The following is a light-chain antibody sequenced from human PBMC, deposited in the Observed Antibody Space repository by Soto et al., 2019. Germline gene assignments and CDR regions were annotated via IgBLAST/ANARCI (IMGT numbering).Light chain of an antibody. J-gene: IGKJ4*01. Sequence: EIVLTQSPGTLSLSPGERATLSCRVSQSVSSGYLAWYQQKPGQAPRLLIYGASTRATGIPDRFSGSGSGTDFTLTISSLQSEDFAVYYCQQYNNWPLTFGGGTKVDIK. CDR1: QSVSSGY. CDR2: GAS. CDR3: QQYNNWPLT. V-gene: IGKV3-20*01.